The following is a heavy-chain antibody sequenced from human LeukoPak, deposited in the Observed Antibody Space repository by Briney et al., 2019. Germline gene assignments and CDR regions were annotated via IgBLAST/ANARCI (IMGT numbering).Heavy chain of an antibody. V-gene: IGHV3-30*18. CDR2: ISYDGSNK. D-gene: IGHD4-17*01. Sequence: GRSLRLSCAASGFTFSSYGMHWVRQAPGKGLEWVAVISYDGSNKYYADSVKGRLTISRDNSKNTLYLQMNSLRAEDTAVYYCAKGGPEYGDYDYWGQGTLVTVSS. J-gene: IGHJ4*02. CDR3: AKGGPEYGDYDY. CDR1: GFTFSSYG.